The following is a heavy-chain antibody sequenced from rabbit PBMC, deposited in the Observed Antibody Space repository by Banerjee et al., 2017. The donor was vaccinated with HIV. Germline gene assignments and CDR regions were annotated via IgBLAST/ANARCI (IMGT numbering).Heavy chain of an antibody. J-gene: IGHJ3*01. D-gene: IGHD8-1*01. Sequence: QSLEESGGDLVKPGASLILTCTASGFSFSDSDYMGWVRQAPGKGLEWVASTDSVTTYYASWAKGRFTISKTSSTTVTLQMTSLTAADTATYFCARSYVGSGYVTRLDLWGPGTLVTVS. CDR1: GFSFSDSDY. CDR3: ARSYVGSGYVTRLDL. V-gene: IGHV1S40*01. CDR2: TDSVTT.